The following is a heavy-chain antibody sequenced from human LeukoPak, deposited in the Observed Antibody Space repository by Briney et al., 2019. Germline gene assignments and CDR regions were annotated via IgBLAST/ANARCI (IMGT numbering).Heavy chain of an antibody. CDR1: GFTFSSYA. Sequence: GGSLRLSCAASGFTFSSYAMSWVRQAPGKGLDWVSGISGSGGSTYYADSVKGRFTISRDNSKNTLYLQMNSLRAEDTAVYYCAKDKVWVGATYWDYWGQGTLVTVSS. J-gene: IGHJ4*02. CDR3: AKDKVWVGATYWDY. V-gene: IGHV3-23*01. D-gene: IGHD1-26*01. CDR2: ISGSGGST.